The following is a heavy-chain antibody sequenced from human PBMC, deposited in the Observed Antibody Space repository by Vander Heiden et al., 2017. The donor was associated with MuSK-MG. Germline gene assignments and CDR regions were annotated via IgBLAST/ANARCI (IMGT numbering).Heavy chain of an antibody. CDR3: TRRGAVVRLIGNWLDP. CDR1: SYVFNNHW. J-gene: IGHJ5*01. CDR2: IYPGNSDT. D-gene: IGHD2-15*01. V-gene: IGHV5-51*01. Sequence: EAQLEQSGAGLRQPVESLKISCQASSYVFNNHWIAWLRKMPRKGPEWMCMIYPGNSDTRYSPSLPGQVIIAVDQAITTAYLHWSSLKASDTAMYDCTRRGAVVRLIGNWLDPWGQGPLSTVAS.